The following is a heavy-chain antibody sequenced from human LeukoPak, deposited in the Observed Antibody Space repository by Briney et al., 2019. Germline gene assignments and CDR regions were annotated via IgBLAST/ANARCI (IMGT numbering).Heavy chain of an antibody. CDR3: AKPPQQLVLPYYFDY. Sequence: PGGSLRLSCAASGFTFSSYGMHWVRQAPGKGLEWVAVISYDGSNKYYADSVKGRFTISRDNSKNTLYLQMNSLRAEDTAAYYCAKPPQQLVLPYYFDYWGQGTLVTVSS. CDR2: ISYDGSNK. CDR1: GFTFSSYG. D-gene: IGHD6-13*01. V-gene: IGHV3-30*18. J-gene: IGHJ4*02.